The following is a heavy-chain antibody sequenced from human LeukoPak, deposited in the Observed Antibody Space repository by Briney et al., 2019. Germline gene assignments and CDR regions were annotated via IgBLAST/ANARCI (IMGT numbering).Heavy chain of an antibody. V-gene: IGHV3-30-3*01. J-gene: IGHJ5*02. CDR1: GFTFSSYA. Sequence: GRSLRLSCAASGFTFSSYAMHWVRQAPGKGLEWVAVISYDGSNKYYADSVKGRFTMSRDNVKNTLYLQMNSLRVEDTAVYYCARDPRNVGLAPWGQGTLVTVSS. CDR3: ARDPRNVGLAP. D-gene: IGHD2-15*01. CDR2: ISYDGSNK.